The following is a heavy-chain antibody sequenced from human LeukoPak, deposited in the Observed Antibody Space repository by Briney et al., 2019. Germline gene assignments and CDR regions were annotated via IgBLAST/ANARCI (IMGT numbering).Heavy chain of an antibody. CDR1: GFTLSSYW. Sequence: GGSLRLSCAASGFTLSSYWMSWVRQAPGKGLEWVANIKEDGSEKYYVDSVKGRFTISRDNAKNSLYLHMNSLTAEDTAMYYCARDWVAGVPFDAFDIWGQGPMVSVSS. J-gene: IGHJ3*02. V-gene: IGHV3-7*03. CDR2: IKEDGSEK. D-gene: IGHD3-10*01. CDR3: ARDWVAGVPFDAFDI.